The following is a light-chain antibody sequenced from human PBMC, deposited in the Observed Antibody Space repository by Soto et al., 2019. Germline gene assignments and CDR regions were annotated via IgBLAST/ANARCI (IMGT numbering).Light chain of an antibody. V-gene: IGKV3-20*01. Sequence: RVLTQSVGAPSLSPGERATLSCRASQSVSSSYLAWYQQKPGQAPRLLIYGTSSRATAIPDRFSGSGSGTDFTLTISRLEPEDFAVYYCQQYGSSSWTFGQGTKVDIK. J-gene: IGKJ1*01. CDR2: GTS. CDR1: QSVSSSY. CDR3: QQYGSSSWT.